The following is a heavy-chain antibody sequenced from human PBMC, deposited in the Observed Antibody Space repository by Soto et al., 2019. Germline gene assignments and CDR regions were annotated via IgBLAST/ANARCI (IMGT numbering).Heavy chain of an antibody. CDR2: ISGGGDAT. J-gene: IGHJ2*01. Sequence: EVQLLDSGGGLVQPGGSLRLSCAASGFTFSGYALTWVRQAPGKGLEWVSAISGGGDATFYADSVKGRFTISRDNSRNTLYLLMNTLRAEDTAVYYWARKVSGSTGRPDLWYFDLWGRGTLVTVS. CDR3: ARKVSGSTGRPDLWYFDL. D-gene: IGHD3-10*01. CDR1: GFTFSGYA. V-gene: IGHV3-23*01.